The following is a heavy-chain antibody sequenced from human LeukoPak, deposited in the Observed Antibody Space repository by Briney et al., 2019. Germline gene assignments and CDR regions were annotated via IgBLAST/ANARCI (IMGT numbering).Heavy chain of an antibody. CDR2: ISGNDDRT. CDR3: AKDCGGDCYYDSVY. Sequence: GGSLRLSCAASGFTFSSYAMHWVRQAPGKGLEWVSAISGNDDRTYYADSVKGRFTISRDNSKNTLYLQMNSLRAEDTAVYYCAKDCGGDCYYDSVYWGQGILVTVSS. D-gene: IGHD2-21*02. J-gene: IGHJ4*02. V-gene: IGHV3-23*01. CDR1: GFTFSSYA.